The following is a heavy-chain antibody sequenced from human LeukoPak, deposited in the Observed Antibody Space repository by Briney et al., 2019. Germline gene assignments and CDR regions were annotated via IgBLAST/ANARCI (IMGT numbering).Heavy chain of an antibody. D-gene: IGHD3-10*01. CDR3: AKIGVIGNWYYDV. V-gene: IGHV3-23*01. Sequence: GGSLRLSCAASGFSFSSHGMSWVRQAPWKGPEPVSSISSGSDYTFYPDSVKGRFTIPRDNSKNTLYLQMNSLRAGDTAIYHCAKIGVIGNWYYDVWGRGTLVTVSS. J-gene: IGHJ2*01. CDR1: GFSFSSHG. CDR2: ISSGSDYT.